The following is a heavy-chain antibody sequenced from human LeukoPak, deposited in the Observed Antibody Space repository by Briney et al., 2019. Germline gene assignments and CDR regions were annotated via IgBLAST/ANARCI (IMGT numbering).Heavy chain of an antibody. Sequence: KTSETLSLTCTVSGDSISSSNYFWGWIRQPPGKGLEWIGEISYSGNTYYNPSLKSRVTISMDTSKNQFSLNLNSVTASDTTVYYCARRRPLVAVTTAHYYDYWGPGTLVTVSS. CDR1: GDSISSSNYF. J-gene: IGHJ4*02. CDR2: ISYSGNT. D-gene: IGHD2-21*02. V-gene: IGHV4-39*01. CDR3: ARRRPLVAVTTAHYYDY.